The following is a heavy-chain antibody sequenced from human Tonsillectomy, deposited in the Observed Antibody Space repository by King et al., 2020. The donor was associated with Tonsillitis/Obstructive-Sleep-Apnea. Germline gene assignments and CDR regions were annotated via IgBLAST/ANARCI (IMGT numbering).Heavy chain of an antibody. CDR1: GGSFSSYA. CDR3: ARTDSSGFSPFEH. Sequence: QLVQSGAEVKKPGSSVKVSCKASGGSFSSYAITWVRQAPGQGLEWMGGIIPIFGTANYAQKFQGRVTMTAKESTRTAYMELSSLRSEDTAVYYCARTDSSGFSPFEHWGQGTLVTV. J-gene: IGHJ4*02. D-gene: IGHD3-22*01. CDR2: IIPIFGTA. V-gene: IGHV1-69*01.